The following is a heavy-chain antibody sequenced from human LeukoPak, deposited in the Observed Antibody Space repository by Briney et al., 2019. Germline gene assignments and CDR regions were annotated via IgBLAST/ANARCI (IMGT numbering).Heavy chain of an antibody. J-gene: IGHJ6*03. CDR1: GFTFDNFA. Sequence: GGSLRLSCAASGFTFDNFAMHWVRQAPGKGLEWVSGITWNSRVKTYTPSVKGRFTISRDNSKNTLYLQMNSLRAEDTAVYYCAREAPNYYMDVWGKGTTVTVSS. V-gene: IGHV3-9*01. CDR2: ITWNSRVK. CDR3: AREAPNYYMDV.